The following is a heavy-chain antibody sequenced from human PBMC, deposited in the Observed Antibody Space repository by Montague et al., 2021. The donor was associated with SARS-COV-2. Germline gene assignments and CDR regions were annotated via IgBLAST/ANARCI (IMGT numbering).Heavy chain of an antibody. J-gene: IGHJ4*02. D-gene: IGHD3-22*01. Sequence: SLRLSCAASGFTFSSYSMNWVRQAPGKGLEWVSYISSSSSTIYYADSVKGRFTISRDNAKNSLYLQMNSLRAEDTAVYYCARDLLKLSYYDSSGHGGGFDYWGQGTLVTVSS. CDR3: ARDLLKLSYYDSSGHGGGFDY. V-gene: IGHV3-48*04. CDR2: ISSSSSTI. CDR1: GFTFSSYS.